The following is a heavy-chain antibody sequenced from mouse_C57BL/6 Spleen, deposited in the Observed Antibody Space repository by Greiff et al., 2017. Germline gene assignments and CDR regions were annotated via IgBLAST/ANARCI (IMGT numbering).Heavy chain of an antibody. Sequence: VQLQQSGPELVKPGASVKISCKASGYAFSSSWMNWVKQRPGKGLEWIGRIYPGDGDTNYNGKFKGKATLTTDKSSSTAYMQLSSLTSEDSAVDFCARDPTETQYYFDYWDQGTTLTVSS. V-gene: IGHV1-82*01. D-gene: IGHD4-1*02. CDR3: ARDPTETQYYFDY. CDR2: IYPGDGDT. J-gene: IGHJ2*01. CDR1: GYAFSSSW.